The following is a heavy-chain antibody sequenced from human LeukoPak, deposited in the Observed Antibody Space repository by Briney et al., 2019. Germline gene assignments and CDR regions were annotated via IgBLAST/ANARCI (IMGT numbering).Heavy chain of an antibody. Sequence: GGSLRLSCAGSGFTFSSYAMSWVRQAPGKGLQWVLAISDTGATTYDADSVKGRFTISRDNSRSTLYLKMNSLSAEDTALYYCAKDTCIGGYYTNGVCSPFDYWGQGTLVTVSS. D-gene: IGHD2-8*01. CDR1: GFTFSSYA. V-gene: IGHV3-23*01. CDR3: AKDTCIGGYYTNGVCSPFDY. CDR2: ISDTGATT. J-gene: IGHJ4*02.